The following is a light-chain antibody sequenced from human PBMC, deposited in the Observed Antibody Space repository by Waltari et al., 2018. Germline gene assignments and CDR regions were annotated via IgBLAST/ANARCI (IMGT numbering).Light chain of an antibody. CDR1: QILNNIY. CDR2: GAS. J-gene: IGKJ2*01. V-gene: IGKV3-20*01. Sequence: DTVLTLSPGTLSLSTGESVSPSCRASQILNNIYLAWYQQKPGQAPALLIHGASRRATGVPERFSGSGSGTDFTLIISRLEVEDSAVYYCQHYGSSPYTFGRGTKLEIK. CDR3: QHYGSSPYT.